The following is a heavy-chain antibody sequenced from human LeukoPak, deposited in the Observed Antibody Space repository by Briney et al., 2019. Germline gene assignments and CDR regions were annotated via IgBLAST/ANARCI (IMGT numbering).Heavy chain of an antibody. CDR1: GFTFSSYA. D-gene: IGHD3-10*01. J-gene: IGHJ5*02. CDR2: ISGSGDT. CDR3: AKGRWDYYGSGSLLSGWFDP. Sequence: GGSLRLSCAASGFTFSSYAMGWVRQAPGKGLEWVSAISGSGDTYYADSVKGRFTISRDNSKNTLYLQMNSLRAEDTAVYYCAKGRWDYYGSGSLLSGWFDPWGQGTLVTVSS. V-gene: IGHV3-23*01.